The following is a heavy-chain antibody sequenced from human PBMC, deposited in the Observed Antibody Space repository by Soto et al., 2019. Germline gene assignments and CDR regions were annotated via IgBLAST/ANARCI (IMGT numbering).Heavy chain of an antibody. J-gene: IGHJ5*02. Sequence: SETLSLTCTVSGGSTSRGDYYWSWIRQPPGKGLEWIGYIYYSGSTYYNPSLKGRVTISVDTSKNQFSLKVSSVTAADTAVYYCATQQYYGDYGRVDPCGQGTLVTVSS. D-gene: IGHD4-17*01. CDR1: GGSTSRGDYY. V-gene: IGHV4-30-4*01. CDR3: ATQQYYGDYGRVDP. CDR2: IYYSGST.